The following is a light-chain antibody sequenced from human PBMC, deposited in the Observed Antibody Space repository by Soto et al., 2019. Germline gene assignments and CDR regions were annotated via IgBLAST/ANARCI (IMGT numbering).Light chain of an antibody. CDR1: SSDVGSYNL. CDR2: EVT. Sequence: QSALTEPASVSGSPGQSITISCTGPSSDVGSYNLVSWYQQHPGKAPKLMIYEVTKRPSGVSNRFSGSKSGNTASLTISGLQAEDEADYYCCSDAGSIVFGTGTKVTVL. CDR3: CSDAGSIV. J-gene: IGLJ1*01. V-gene: IGLV2-23*02.